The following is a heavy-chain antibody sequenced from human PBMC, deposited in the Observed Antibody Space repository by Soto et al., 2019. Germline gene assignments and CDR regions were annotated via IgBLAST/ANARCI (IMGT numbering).Heavy chain of an antibody. V-gene: IGHV1-46*03. Sequence: QVQLVQSGAEVKKPGASVKISCKASGYTFTTYYMHWVRQAPGQGLEWVGVINPSGGSTSYAQKLQGRVNMTTDTSATTVYMELSSLRSEDTAVYYCTRGGYNWNDAISDYWGQGTLVTVSS. D-gene: IGHD1-1*01. CDR2: INPSGGST. CDR1: GYTFTTYY. J-gene: IGHJ4*02. CDR3: TRGGYNWNDAISDY.